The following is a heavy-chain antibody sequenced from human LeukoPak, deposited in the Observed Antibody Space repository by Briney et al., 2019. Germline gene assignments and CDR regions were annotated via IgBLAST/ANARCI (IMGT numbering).Heavy chain of an antibody. D-gene: IGHD2-21*02. V-gene: IGHV1-46*01. CDR3: AKVYCGGDCSYNWFDX. J-gene: IGHJ5*02. CDR1: GYTFTSYY. Sequence: GASVKVSCKASGYTFTSYYMHWVRQAPGQGLEWMGIINPSGGSTSYAQKFQGRVTMTRDTSTSTVYMELSSLRSEDTAVYYCAKVYCGGDCSYNWFDXWGQGTLVTVS. CDR2: INPSGGST.